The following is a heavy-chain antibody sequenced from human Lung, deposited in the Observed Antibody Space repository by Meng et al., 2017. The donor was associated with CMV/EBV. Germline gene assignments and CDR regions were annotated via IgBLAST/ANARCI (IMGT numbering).Heavy chain of an antibody. CDR1: GGSISTYY. J-gene: IGHJ6*02. CDR3: ARFDMDVEGYYGMDV. Sequence: GSLRLXXTVSGGSISTYYWNWLRQLPGKGLEWIGYISNSGSTDYNPSLKSRVTISVDTSKNQFSLKLTSVTAADTAVYYCARFDMDVEGYYGMDVWGQGTXVTVSS. D-gene: IGHD2-15*01. CDR2: ISNSGST. V-gene: IGHV4-59*01.